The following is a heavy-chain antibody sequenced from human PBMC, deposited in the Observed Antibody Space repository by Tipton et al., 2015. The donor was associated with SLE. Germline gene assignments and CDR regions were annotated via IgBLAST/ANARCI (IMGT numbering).Heavy chain of an antibody. V-gene: IGHV3-7*01. CDR3: ARDYDFWSGYYGYFDY. J-gene: IGHJ4*02. D-gene: IGHD3-3*01. CDR2: IKEDGSDR. CDR1: GFTFSDFW. Sequence: SLRLSCAASGFTFSDFWMSWVRQAPGKGLKWVANIKEDGSDRSDSVRGRFTISRDNAQSSLYLQMNRLSSDDTAVYYCARDYDFWSGYYGYFDYWGQGTLVTVSS.